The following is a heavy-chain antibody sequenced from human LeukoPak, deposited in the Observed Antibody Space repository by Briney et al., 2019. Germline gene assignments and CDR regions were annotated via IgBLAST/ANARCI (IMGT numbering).Heavy chain of an antibody. CDR1: GFTVSSNY. D-gene: IGHD3-10*01. J-gene: IGHJ4*02. Sequence: GGSLRLSCAASGFTVSSNYMSWVRQAPGKGLEFVSGMNDDWGTTDYADSVKGRFTISRDNSKDTLYLQMNSLRTDDTALYYCVRGLYGLGWDFWGQGTLVTVSS. V-gene: IGHV3-66*01. CDR3: VRGLYGLGWDF. CDR2: MNDDWGTT.